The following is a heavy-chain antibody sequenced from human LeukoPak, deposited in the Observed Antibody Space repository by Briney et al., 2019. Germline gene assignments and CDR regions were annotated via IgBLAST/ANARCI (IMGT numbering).Heavy chain of an antibody. CDR1: NYSFINYG. Sequence: ASVEVSCKAGNYSFINYGLTWVRQAPGQDLAWMGWISTYSGDTNYAQNFQGRVTLTRDTSTSTAYMDLNNLTPDDTAVYYCARVEYSSGRGDHWGQGTLVTDSS. CDR3: ARVEYSSGRGDH. D-gene: IGHD3-22*01. CDR2: ISTYSGDT. J-gene: IGHJ4*02. V-gene: IGHV1-18*01.